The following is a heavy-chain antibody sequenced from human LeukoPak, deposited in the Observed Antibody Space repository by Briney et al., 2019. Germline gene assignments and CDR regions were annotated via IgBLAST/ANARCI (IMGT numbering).Heavy chain of an antibody. V-gene: IGHV3-30*18. J-gene: IGHJ4*02. Sequence: PGGSLRLSCAASGFTFSSYGMHWVRQAPGKGLEWVAVISYDGSNKYYADSVKGRFTISRDNSKNTLYLRMNSLRAEDTAVYYCAKEGSYRYYDILTDYYGIDYWGQGTLVTVSS. CDR3: AKEGSYRYYDILTDYYGIDY. CDR2: ISYDGSNK. D-gene: IGHD3-9*01. CDR1: GFTFSSYG.